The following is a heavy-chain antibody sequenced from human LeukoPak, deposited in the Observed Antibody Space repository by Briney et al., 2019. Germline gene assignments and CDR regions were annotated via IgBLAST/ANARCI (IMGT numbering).Heavy chain of an antibody. J-gene: IGHJ1*01. CDR1: GVSFTGSA. Sequence: GGALRLSCAPSGVSFTGSAVTWVCEALGRGVECGSHICALAVETYYTDSLRGRFTNSRDNSKNSVYLQMNSLSAADTAVYYCARQGLYDSSDFWTFQHWGPGALVTVSP. D-gene: IGHD3/OR15-3a*01. CDR3: ARQGLYDSSDFWTFQH. CDR2: ICALAVET. V-gene: IGHV3-23*01.